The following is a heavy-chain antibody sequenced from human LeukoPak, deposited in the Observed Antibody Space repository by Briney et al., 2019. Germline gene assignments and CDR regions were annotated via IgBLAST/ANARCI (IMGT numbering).Heavy chain of an antibody. J-gene: IGHJ6*03. CDR3: AKDGSPGRPHYMDV. CDR2: IWYGGSNK. CDR1: GFTFSSYG. V-gene: IGHV3-30*02. D-gene: IGHD3-10*01. Sequence: PGGSLRLSCAASGFTFSSYGMHWVRQAPGKGLEWVAVIWYGGSNKYYADSVKGRFTISRDNSKNTLYLQMDSLRAEDTAVYYCAKDGSPGRPHYMDVWGKGTTVTVSS.